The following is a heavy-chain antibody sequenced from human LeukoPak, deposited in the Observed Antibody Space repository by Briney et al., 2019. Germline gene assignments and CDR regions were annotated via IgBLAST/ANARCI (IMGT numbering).Heavy chain of an antibody. Sequence: GESLKISCKGSGYSFTSYWIGWVRQMPGKCLEWMGIIYPGDSDTRYSPSFQGQVTISADKSISTAYLQWSSLKASDTAMYHCARHANRFGVVTKDAFDIWGQGTMVTVSS. CDR1: GYSFTSYW. J-gene: IGHJ3*02. CDR2: IYPGDSDT. CDR3: ARHANRFGVVTKDAFDI. V-gene: IGHV5-51*01. D-gene: IGHD2-21*02.